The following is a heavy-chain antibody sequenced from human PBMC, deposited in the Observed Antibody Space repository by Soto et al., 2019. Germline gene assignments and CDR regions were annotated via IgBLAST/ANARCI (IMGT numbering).Heavy chain of an antibody. J-gene: IGHJ4*02. CDR3: AALHVKYCSSTSCSDY. V-gene: IGHV1-69*13. Sequence: GASVKVSCKASGGTFSSYAISWVRQAPGQGLEWMGGIIPIFGTANYAQKFQGRVTITAGESTSTAYMELSSLRSEDTAVYYCAALHVKYCSSTSCSDYWGQGTLVTSPQ. CDR1: GGTFSSYA. CDR2: IIPIFGTA. D-gene: IGHD2-2*01.